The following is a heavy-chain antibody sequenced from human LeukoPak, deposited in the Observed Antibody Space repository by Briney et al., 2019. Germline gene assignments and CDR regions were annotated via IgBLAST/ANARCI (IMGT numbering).Heavy chain of an antibody. CDR2: INPSGGST. Sequence: ASVKVSCKASGYSFISYYMHWVRQAPGQGLEWMGIINPSGGSTSYAQKFQDRVTMTRDTSTSTVYMELSSLKSEDTAVYYCAREDVVLVDAVRYYYYGMDVWGQGTTVTVSS. V-gene: IGHV1-46*01. D-gene: IGHD2-8*01. CDR3: AREDVVLVDAVRYYYYGMDV. CDR1: GYSFISYY. J-gene: IGHJ6*02.